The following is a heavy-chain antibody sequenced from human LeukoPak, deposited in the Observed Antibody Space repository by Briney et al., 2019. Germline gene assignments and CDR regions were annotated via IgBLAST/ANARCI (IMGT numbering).Heavy chain of an antibody. CDR2: ITRSSGTI. CDR3: ARKDGGQWYFDY. J-gene: IGHJ4*02. D-gene: IGHD6-19*01. V-gene: IGHV3-48*02. Sequence: GGSLRLSCATPGFTFAAYTMIWVRQAPGKGLEWVAYITRSSGTIYYADPVKGRFTISRDDAKNSLYLQMNSLRDEDTAFYYCARKDGGQWYFDYWGQGTLVTVSS. CDR1: GFTFAAYT.